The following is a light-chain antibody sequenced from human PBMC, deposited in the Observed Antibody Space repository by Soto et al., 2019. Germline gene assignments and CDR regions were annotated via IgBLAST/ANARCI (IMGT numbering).Light chain of an antibody. CDR2: YDS. V-gene: IGLV3-21*04. CDR1: NIGSKS. J-gene: IGLJ7*01. CDR3: QVWDSSSDHAV. Sequence: SSELTQPPSVSVAPGKTARITCGGNNIGSKSVHWYQQKPGQAPVLVIYYDSVRPSGIPERFSGSNSGNTATLTISRVEAGDEADYYCQVWDSSSDHAVFGGGTQLTVL.